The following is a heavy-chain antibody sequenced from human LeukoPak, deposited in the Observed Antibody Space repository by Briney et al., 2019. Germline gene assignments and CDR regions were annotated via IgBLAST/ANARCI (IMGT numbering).Heavy chain of an antibody. D-gene: IGHD3-10*01. CDR3: ARGSRYYYGSGSYYKAPYYYGMDV. V-gene: IGHV4-39*07. Sequence: SETLSLTCTVSGGSISSSSYYWGWIRQPPGKGLEWIGSIYYSGSTYYNPSLKSRVTISVDTSKNQFSLKLSSVTAADTAVYYCARGSRYYYGSGSYYKAPYYYGMDVWGQGTTVTVSS. CDR1: GGSISSSSYY. J-gene: IGHJ6*02. CDR2: IYYSGST.